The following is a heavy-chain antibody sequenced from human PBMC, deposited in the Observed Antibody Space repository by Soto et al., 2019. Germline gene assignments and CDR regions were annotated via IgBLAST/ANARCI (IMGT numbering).Heavy chain of an antibody. CDR1: GFSFTTYP. V-gene: IGHV1-69*06. J-gene: IGHJ4*02. Sequence: QVQLLQSGPEVKKPGSSVTVSCKTSGFSFTTYPISWVRQAPGQGLEWMGGIIPIFGTTNYAQKFQGRVTITADRSTRTTYMELRGLTSEDTAVYYCAREEVAIADWGQGTLVSISS. CDR2: IIPIFGTT. CDR3: AREEVAIAD.